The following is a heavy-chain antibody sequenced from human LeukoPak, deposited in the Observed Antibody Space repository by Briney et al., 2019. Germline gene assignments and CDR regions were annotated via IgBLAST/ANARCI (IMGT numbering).Heavy chain of an antibody. CDR3: ARGRGVDY. V-gene: IGHV4-34*01. D-gene: IGHD3-3*01. CDR1: GGSFSGYY. J-gene: IGHJ4*02. Sequence: SETLSLTCAVYGGSFSGYYWSWIRQPPGKGLEWVGEINHSGSTNYNPSLKSRVTISVDTSKNQFSLKLSSVTAADTAVYYCARGRGVDYWGQGTLVTVSS. CDR2: INHSGST.